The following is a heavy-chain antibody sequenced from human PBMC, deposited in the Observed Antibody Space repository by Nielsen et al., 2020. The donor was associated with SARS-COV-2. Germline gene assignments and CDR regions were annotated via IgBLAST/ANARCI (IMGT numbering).Heavy chain of an antibody. D-gene: IGHD2-21*02. Sequence: SVKVSCKASGGTFISYAISWVRQAPGQGLEWMGGIIPIFGTANYAQKFQGRVTITADESTSTAYMELSSLRSEDTAVYYCARQYCGGDCYPPHWYFDLWGRGTLVTVSS. V-gene: IGHV1-69*13. CDR2: IIPIFGTA. CDR1: GGTFISYA. J-gene: IGHJ2*01. CDR3: ARQYCGGDCYPPHWYFDL.